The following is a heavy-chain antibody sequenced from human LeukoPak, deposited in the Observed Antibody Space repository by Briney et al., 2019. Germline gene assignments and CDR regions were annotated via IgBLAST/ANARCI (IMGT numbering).Heavy chain of an antibody. CDR3: AREKMIAVAADYYYYGMGV. CDR2: ISSSGSTI. D-gene: IGHD6-19*01. Sequence: IPGGSLRLSCAASGFTFSDYYMSWIRQAPGKGLEWVSYISSSGSTIYYADSVKGRFTISRDNAKNSLYLQMNSLRAEDTAVYYCAREKMIAVAADYYYYGMGVWGQGTTVTVSS. CDR1: GFTFSDYY. J-gene: IGHJ6*02. V-gene: IGHV3-11*01.